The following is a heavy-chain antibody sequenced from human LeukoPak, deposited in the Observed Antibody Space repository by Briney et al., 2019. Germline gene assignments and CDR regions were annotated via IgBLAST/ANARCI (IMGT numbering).Heavy chain of an antibody. CDR1: GFTFSAYT. V-gene: IGHV3-21*01. D-gene: IGHD2-21*02. J-gene: IGHJ4*02. CDR2: ISSSSSYI. Sequence: GGSLRLSCAASGFTFSAYTTNWVRQAPGKGLEWVSSISSSSSYIYYADSVQGRFTISRDNAKNSLYLQMSSLRDEDTAVYYCARDEAYCGGDCMGYWGQGTLVTVSS. CDR3: ARDEAYCGGDCMGY.